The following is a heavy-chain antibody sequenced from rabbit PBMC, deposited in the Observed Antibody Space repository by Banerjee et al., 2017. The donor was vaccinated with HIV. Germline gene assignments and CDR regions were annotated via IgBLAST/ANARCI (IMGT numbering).Heavy chain of an antibody. CDR3: GRDRDGDAGYGSLAL. J-gene: IGHJ6*01. CDR2: INSSSGST. D-gene: IGHD6-1*01. V-gene: IGHV1S45*01. CDR1: GFSFSNKYV. Sequence: QEQLEESGGDLVKPEGSLTLTCTASGFSFSNKYVMCWVRQAPGKGLEWIACINSSSGSTVYATWAKGRFTISTTSSTTVDLKMTSLTVADTATYFCGRDRDGDAGYGSLALWGPGTLVTVS.